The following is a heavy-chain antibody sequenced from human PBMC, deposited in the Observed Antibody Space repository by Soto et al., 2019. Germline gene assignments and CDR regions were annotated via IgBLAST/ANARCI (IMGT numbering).Heavy chain of an antibody. CDR2: MNPNSGNT. CDR3: ARAPFLGSSSWYYYYYYYYMDV. D-gene: IGHD6-13*01. Sequence: ASVKVSCKASGYTFTSYDINWVRQATGQGLEWMGWMNPNSGNTGYAQKIQGRVTMTRNTSISTAYMELSSLRSEDTAVYYCARAPFLGSSSWYYYYYYYYMDVWGKGTTVTVSS. CDR1: GYTFTSYD. J-gene: IGHJ6*03. V-gene: IGHV1-8*01.